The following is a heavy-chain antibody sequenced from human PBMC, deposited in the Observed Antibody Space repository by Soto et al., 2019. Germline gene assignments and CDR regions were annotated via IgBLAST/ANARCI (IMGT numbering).Heavy chain of an antibody. CDR2: FYYSGST. CDR3: AKSYDSSGYYYGADV. Sequence: PSETLSLTWTVSGASLTSYYWSWIRQPPGKGLEWIAYFYYSGSTKYNPSLKSRVTISVDTSKNQFSLKLSPVTAADTAVYYCAKSYDSSGYYYGADVWGQGTTVTVSS. V-gene: IGHV4-59*01. J-gene: IGHJ6*02. D-gene: IGHD3-22*01. CDR1: GASLTSYY.